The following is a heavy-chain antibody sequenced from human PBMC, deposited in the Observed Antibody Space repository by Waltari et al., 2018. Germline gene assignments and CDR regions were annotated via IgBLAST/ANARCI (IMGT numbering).Heavy chain of an antibody. CDR2: INSDGSST. Sequence: EVQLVESGGGLVQPGGSLGLSCAAPGLTFSSYWMHWVRKAPGKGLVWVSRINSDGSSTSYADSVKGRFTISRDNAKNTLYLQMNSLRAEDTAVYYCARPPFRGDYSFDYWGQGTLVTVSS. D-gene: IGHD2-21*02. V-gene: IGHV3-74*01. CDR3: ARPPFRGDYSFDY. CDR1: GLTFSSYW. J-gene: IGHJ4*02.